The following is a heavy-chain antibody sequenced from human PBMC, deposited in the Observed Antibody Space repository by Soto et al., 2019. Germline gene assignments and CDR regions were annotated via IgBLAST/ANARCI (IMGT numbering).Heavy chain of an antibody. Sequence: SETLSLTCAVSGYSISSGYYWGWIRQPPGKGLEWIGSIYHSGSTYYNPSLKSRVTISVDTSKNQFSLKLSSVTAADTAVYYCAGELSSHYYDSSGYPDHYYYGMDVWGQGTTVTVSS. CDR1: GYSISSGYY. D-gene: IGHD3-22*01. CDR3: AGELSSHYYDSSGYPDHYYYGMDV. CDR2: IYHSGST. V-gene: IGHV4-38-2*02. J-gene: IGHJ6*02.